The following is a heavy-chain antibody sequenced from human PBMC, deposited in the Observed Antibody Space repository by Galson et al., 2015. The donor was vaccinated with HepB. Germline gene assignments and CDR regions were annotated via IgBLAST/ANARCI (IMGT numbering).Heavy chain of an antibody. CDR2: ITWNSGFT. CDR3: AKDRKSGVGDCWFDP. J-gene: IGHJ5*02. CDR1: GFTFDDYA. D-gene: IGHD1-26*01. V-gene: IGHV3-9*01. Sequence: SLRLSCAASGFTFDDYAMHWVRQAPGKGLEWVSGITWNSGFTVYADSVKGRFTISRDNAKNSLHLQMNSLRVEDTALYYCAKDRKSGVGDCWFDPWAREPWSPSPQ.